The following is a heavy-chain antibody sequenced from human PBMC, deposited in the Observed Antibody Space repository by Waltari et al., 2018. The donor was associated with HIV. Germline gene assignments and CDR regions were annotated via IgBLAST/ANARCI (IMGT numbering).Heavy chain of an antibody. Sequence: QVQLQESGPGLVKPSGTLSLTCDVSGGSVRIATWWSWVRPPPGEGLEWIGEISQSGITNYSPSLKSRVTISIDKSRNQFSLKLNSVTAADTAVYYCAREATSVTTSGGFDIWGQGTVVTVSS. V-gene: IGHV4-4*02. CDR2: ISQSGIT. CDR1: GGSVRIATW. D-gene: IGHD4-17*01. J-gene: IGHJ3*02. CDR3: AREATSVTTSGGFDI.